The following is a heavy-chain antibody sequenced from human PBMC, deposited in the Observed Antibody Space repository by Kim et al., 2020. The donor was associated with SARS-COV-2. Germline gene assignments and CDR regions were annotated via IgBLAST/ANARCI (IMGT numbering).Heavy chain of an antibody. V-gene: IGHV1-24*01. CDR1: GYTLTELS. Sequence: ASVKVSCKVSGYTLTELSMHWVRQAPGKGLEWMGGFDPEDGETIYAQKFQGRVTMTEDTSTDTAYMELSSLRSEDTAVYYCATLPWIVATSADDHDYWGQGTLVTVSS. CDR3: ATLPWIVATSADDHDY. J-gene: IGHJ4*02. D-gene: IGHD5-12*01. CDR2: FDPEDGET.